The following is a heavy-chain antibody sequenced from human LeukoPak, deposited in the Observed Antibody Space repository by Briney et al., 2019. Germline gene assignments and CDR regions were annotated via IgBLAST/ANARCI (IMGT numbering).Heavy chain of an antibody. CDR2: VLPCEYET. CDR1: GYSFPRYW. Sequence: GESLLIPCVGFGYSFPRYWITWVRQLTGQGLEWMGMVLPCEYETRSSPSLRGQVTISAHKSISTAYLQWSSLKPSDTAMYYCAKGDSSGQFDFWGQGTLVTVSS. D-gene: IGHD6-19*01. J-gene: IGHJ4*02. V-gene: IGHV5-51*01. CDR3: AKGDSSGQFDF.